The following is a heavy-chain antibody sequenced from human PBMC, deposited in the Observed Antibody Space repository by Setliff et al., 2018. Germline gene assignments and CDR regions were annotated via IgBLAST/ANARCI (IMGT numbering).Heavy chain of an antibody. D-gene: IGHD1-26*01. CDR1: GDFMSSHLYF. CDR3: ARGRVDSGSYNDL. V-gene: IGHV4-61*09. Sequence: PSETLSLTCSVSGDFMSSHLYFWSWIRQPAGKGLEWIGDIYIRGIVNYNPSLKSRTTISIDTSKTQFSLILSSVTAADTAMYFCARGRVDSGSYNDLWGRGTLVTVSS. J-gene: IGHJ2*01. CDR2: IYIRGIV.